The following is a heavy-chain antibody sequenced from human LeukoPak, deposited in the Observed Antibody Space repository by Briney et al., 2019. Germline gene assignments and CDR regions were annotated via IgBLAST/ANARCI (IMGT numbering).Heavy chain of an antibody. Sequence: TGGSLRLSCAASGFTFSSYSMNWVRQAPGKGLEWVSSISSSSSFIYYADSVKGRFTISRDNAKNSLYLQMNSLRAEDTAVYYCARDRARIWGDRTPIDYWGQGTLVTVSS. CDR3: ARDRARIWGDRTPIDY. D-gene: IGHD2-21*01. CDR1: GFTFSSYS. CDR2: ISSSSSFI. V-gene: IGHV3-21*01. J-gene: IGHJ4*02.